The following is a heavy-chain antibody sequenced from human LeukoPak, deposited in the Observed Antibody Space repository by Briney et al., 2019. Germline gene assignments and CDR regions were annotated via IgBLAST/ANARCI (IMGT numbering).Heavy chain of an antibody. J-gene: IGHJ4*02. D-gene: IGHD3-10*01. Sequence: PSETLSLTCTVSGGSISSDYWSWLRQPPGKGLEWMGCIYYSGTTNYNPSLQSRVSISIDTSKKQFSLSLTSVTAADTAVYYCARHQLRGFLDDNWGQGTLVTVSS. V-gene: IGHV4-59*08. CDR2: IYYSGTT. CDR3: ARHQLRGFLDDN. CDR1: GGSISSDY.